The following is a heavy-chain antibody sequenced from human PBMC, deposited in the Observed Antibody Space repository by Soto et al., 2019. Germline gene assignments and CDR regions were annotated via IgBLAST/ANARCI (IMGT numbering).Heavy chain of an antibody. D-gene: IGHD6-19*01. Sequence: SETLSLTCAVYGGSFSGYYWSWIRQPPGKGLEWIGEINQSGSTNYNPSLKSRVTISVDMTKNQFSLKLSSVTAADTAVYYCARRGRIAVAGPNGMDIWGQGTTVTVSS. CDR3: ARRGRIAVAGPNGMDI. J-gene: IGHJ6*02. V-gene: IGHV4-34*01. CDR2: INQSGST. CDR1: GGSFSGYY.